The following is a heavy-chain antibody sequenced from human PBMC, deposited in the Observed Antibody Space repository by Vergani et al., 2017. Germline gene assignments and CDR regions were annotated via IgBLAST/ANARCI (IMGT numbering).Heavy chain of an antibody. J-gene: IGHJ3*02. D-gene: IGHD4-17*01. Sequence: QVQLVQSGAEVKKPGSSVKVSCKASGGTFSSYTISWVRQAPGQGLEWMGRIIPILGIANYAQKFQGRVTITADKSTSTAYMELSSLRSGDTAVYYCARDRSQTTVTTDDAFDIWGQGTMVTGSS. CDR3: ARDRSQTTVTTDDAFDI. CDR1: GGTFSSYT. V-gene: IGHV1-69*04. CDR2: IIPILGIA.